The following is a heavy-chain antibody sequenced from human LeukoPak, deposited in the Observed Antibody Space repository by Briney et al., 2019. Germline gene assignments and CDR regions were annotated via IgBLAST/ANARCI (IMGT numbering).Heavy chain of an antibody. J-gene: IGHJ5*02. CDR3: ARADRLHGGPYLIGP. V-gene: IGHV1-2*02. D-gene: IGHD2-21*01. CDR1: GYTFTDYY. CDR2: INPNSGRT. Sequence: ASVKVSCTTSGYTFTDYYLHWGRQAPGQGLEWMGWINPNSGRTSSAQKFQGRGTMTRDTSIATVYMEVSWLTSDDTAIYYCARADRLHGGPYLIGPWGQGNLVTVSS.